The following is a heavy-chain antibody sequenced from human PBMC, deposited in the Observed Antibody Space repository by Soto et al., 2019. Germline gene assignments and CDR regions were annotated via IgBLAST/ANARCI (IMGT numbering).Heavy chain of an antibody. V-gene: IGHV3-30*18. CDR2: ISHDGSHT. D-gene: IGHD6-19*01. CDR3: AKDWVSSGWFNWFDP. J-gene: IGHJ5*02. CDR1: GFTLSNTG. Sequence: QVQLVESGGGVVQPGRSLRLSCVASGFTLSNTGMHWVRQAPGKGLEWVAMISHDGSHTYYGDSVKGRLTISRDNSWNTLYLQMDSLRPEDTSVNYCAKDWVSSGWFNWFDPWGQGTLVNVSS.